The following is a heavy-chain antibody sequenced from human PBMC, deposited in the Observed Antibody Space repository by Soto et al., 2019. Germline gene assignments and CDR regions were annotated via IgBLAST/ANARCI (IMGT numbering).Heavy chain of an antibody. Sequence: QVQLVESGGGVVQPGKSLRLSCVASGLTFSSLDMHWVRQAPGKGLEWVAVISYDGSNKYYADSVKGRFSVSRDNSKNALFLQRNNLRREDTAVYYCAKPHSTVGTLALDYGGQGTLVPVSS. CDR3: AKPHSTVGTLALDY. V-gene: IGHV3-30*18. CDR1: GLTFSSLD. CDR2: ISYDGSNK. D-gene: IGHD4-17*01. J-gene: IGHJ4*02.